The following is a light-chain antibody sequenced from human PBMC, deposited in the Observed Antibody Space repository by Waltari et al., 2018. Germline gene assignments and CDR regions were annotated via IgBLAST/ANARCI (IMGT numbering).Light chain of an antibody. Sequence: EIVLTQSPATLSLSPGERATLSCRASQRVSSYLAWYQPKPGQAPRLPIYDASNRATGIPARFSGSGSGTDFTLTISSLEPEDFAVYYCQQRSNWPPMYTFGQGTKLEIK. CDR2: DAS. V-gene: IGKV3-11*01. CDR3: QQRSNWPPMYT. CDR1: QRVSSY. J-gene: IGKJ2*01.